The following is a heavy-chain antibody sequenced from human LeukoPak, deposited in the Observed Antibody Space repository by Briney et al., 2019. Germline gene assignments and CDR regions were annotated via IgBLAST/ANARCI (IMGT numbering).Heavy chain of an antibody. CDR2: INPNSGGT. CDR3: ARVRGYSSGVFDY. Sequence: ASVKVSCKASGYTFTGYYMHWVGQAPGQGLEWMGWINPNSGGTNYAQKFQGRVTMTRDTSISTAYMELSRLTSDDTAVYYCARVRGYSSGVFDYWGQGTLVTVSS. CDR1: GYTFTGYY. D-gene: IGHD6-25*01. V-gene: IGHV1-2*02. J-gene: IGHJ4*02.